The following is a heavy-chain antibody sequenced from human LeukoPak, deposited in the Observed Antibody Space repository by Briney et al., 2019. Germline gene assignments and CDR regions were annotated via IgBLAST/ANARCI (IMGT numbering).Heavy chain of an antibody. CDR2: IKGDGTIT. CDR1: GFTFSRYW. V-gene: IGHV3-74*01. D-gene: IGHD3-22*01. CDR3: ARGRYYYDSSGYSY. Sequence: GGSLRLSCVVSGFTFSRYWMHWVRQAPGKGLVWVSHIKGDGTITHYADSVKGRFTISRDNSKNTLYLQMNSLRAEDTAVYYCARGRYYYDSSGYSYWGQGTLVTVSS. J-gene: IGHJ4*02.